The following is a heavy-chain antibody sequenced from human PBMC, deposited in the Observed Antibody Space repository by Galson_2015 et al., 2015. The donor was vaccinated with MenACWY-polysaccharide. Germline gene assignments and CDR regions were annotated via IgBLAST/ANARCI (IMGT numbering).Heavy chain of an antibody. CDR3: ARVRWGYSYGYFNIDQ. D-gene: IGHD5-18*01. J-gene: IGHJ4*02. Sequence: GIANYNPSLKSRATISIETSKNQVSLKVTSLTAADTAVYYCARVRWGYSYGYFNIDQWGQGTLATVSS. V-gene: IGHV4-34*01. CDR2: GIA.